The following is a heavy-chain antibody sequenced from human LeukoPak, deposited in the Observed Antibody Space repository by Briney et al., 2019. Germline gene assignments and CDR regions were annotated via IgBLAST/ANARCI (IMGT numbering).Heavy chain of an antibody. CDR1: GGSISSGSYY. CDR3: ASIPITMVRGVIIIYYGMDV. CDR2: IYTSGST. J-gene: IGHJ6*02. Sequence: PSETLSLTCTVSGGSISSGSYYWSWIRQPAGKGLEWIGRIYTSGSTNYNPSLKSRVTTSVDTSKNQFSLKLSSVTAADTAVYYCASIPITMVRGVIIIYYGMDVWGQGATVTVS. V-gene: IGHV4-61*02. D-gene: IGHD3-10*01.